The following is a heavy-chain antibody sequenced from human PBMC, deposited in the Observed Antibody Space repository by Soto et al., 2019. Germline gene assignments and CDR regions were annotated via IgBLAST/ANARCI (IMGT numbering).Heavy chain of an antibody. Sequence: ASVKVSCKASGYTFTSYGISWVRQAPGQGLEWMGWISAYNGNTNYAQKLQGRVTMTTDTSTSTAYMELRSLRSDDKAVYYCARVISSSPHNWFDPWGQGTLVTV. J-gene: IGHJ5*02. CDR1: GYTFTSYG. CDR2: ISAYNGNT. V-gene: IGHV1-18*04. D-gene: IGHD6-6*01. CDR3: ARVISSSPHNWFDP.